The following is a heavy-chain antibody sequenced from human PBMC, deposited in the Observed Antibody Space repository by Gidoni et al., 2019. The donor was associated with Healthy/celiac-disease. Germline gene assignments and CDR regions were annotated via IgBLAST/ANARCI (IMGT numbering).Heavy chain of an antibody. J-gene: IGHJ4*02. CDR1: GFPFSSYD. Sequence: EVQLVASVGGLVQPGGSRRLSCAASGFPFSSYDMHWVRQATGKGLEWVSAIGTAGDTYYPGSVKGRFTISRENAKNSLYLQMNSLRAGDTAVYYCARGVLGDFWSGLTIDYWGQGTLVTVSS. CDR3: ARGVLGDFWSGLTIDY. V-gene: IGHV3-13*01. D-gene: IGHD3-3*01. CDR2: IGTAGDT.